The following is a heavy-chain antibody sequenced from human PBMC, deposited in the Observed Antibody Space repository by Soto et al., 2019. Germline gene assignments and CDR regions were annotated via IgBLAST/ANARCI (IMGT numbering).Heavy chain of an antibody. CDR2: ISAYNGNT. Sequence: ASVKVSCKASGYTFTSYGISWVRQAPGQGLEWMGWISAYNGNTNYVQKLQGRVTMTTDTSTSTAYMELRNLRSDDTAVYYCARDERPYYDFWSGYYRYWGQGTLVTVSS. V-gene: IGHV1-18*01. D-gene: IGHD3-3*01. CDR3: ARDERPYYDFWSGYYRY. J-gene: IGHJ4*02. CDR1: GYTFTSYG.